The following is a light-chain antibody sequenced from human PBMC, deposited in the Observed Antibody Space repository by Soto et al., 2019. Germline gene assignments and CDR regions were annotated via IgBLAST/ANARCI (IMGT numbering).Light chain of an antibody. V-gene: IGKV3-11*01. Sequence: EIVLTQSPATLSLSPGERATLSCRASQSVSSYLAWYQQKPGQAPRLLIYDASNRATGIPARFSGSGSGTDFTLTISSLEPEDFAVYYCQQRSNWPPWGFGPGNKVDIK. CDR1: QSVSSY. CDR2: DAS. CDR3: QQRSNWPPWG. J-gene: IGKJ3*01.